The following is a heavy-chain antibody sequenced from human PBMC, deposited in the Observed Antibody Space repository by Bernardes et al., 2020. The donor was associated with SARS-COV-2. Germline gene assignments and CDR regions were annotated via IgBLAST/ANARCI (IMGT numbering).Heavy chain of an antibody. J-gene: IGHJ4*02. V-gene: IGHV3-7*01. D-gene: IGHD3-10*01. CDR3: ARDGVWFGQFFDY. CDR1: GFTFSTYC. Sequence: GGSLRLSCAASGFTFSTYCMTWVRQAPGKGLEYVANIKGDGSQKFYLDSVKGRFTISRDNAKNSMYLQMNSLRDEDTAVYFCARDGVWFGQFFDYWGQGTLVTVSS. CDR2: IKGDGSQK.